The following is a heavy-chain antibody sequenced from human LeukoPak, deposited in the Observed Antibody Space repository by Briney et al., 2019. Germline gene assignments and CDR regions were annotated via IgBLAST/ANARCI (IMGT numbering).Heavy chain of an antibody. Sequence: PSETLSLTCAVYGGSFTIYSWTWIRHPPGKSMEWVGEISPSGNTQYNPSLKSRVTISLDASKRQFYLKLNSVTAADTAVYYCARRVRSADYRLDYWGQGTLVTVSS. D-gene: IGHD4-11*01. CDR3: ARRVRSADYRLDY. CDR1: GGSFTIYS. J-gene: IGHJ4*02. V-gene: IGHV4-34*01. CDR2: ISPSGNT.